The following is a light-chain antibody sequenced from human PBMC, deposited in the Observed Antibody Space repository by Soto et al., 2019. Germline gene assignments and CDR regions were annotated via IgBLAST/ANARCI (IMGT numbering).Light chain of an antibody. CDR2: AAS. CDR3: LQEYGDSWT. Sequence: DIQLTQSPSYLSASVGDRITITCRASQGISSNLAWYQQKQGKAPKXLIYAASNLYTGVPSRFSGSRSGTELTLTISSLQPEDGESYDCLQEYGDSWTFGQGTKVDIK. J-gene: IGKJ1*01. CDR1: QGISSN. V-gene: IGKV1-9*01.